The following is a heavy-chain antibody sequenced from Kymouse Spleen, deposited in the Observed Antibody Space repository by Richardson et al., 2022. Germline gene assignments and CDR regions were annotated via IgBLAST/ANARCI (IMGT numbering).Heavy chain of an antibody. D-gene: IGHD6-13*01. J-gene: IGHJ6*02. V-gene: IGHV3-9*01. Sequence: EVQLVESGGGLVQPGRSLRLSCAASGFTFDDYAMHWVRQAPGKGLEWVSGISWNSGSIGYADSVKGRFTISRDNAKNSLYLQMNSLRAEDTALYYCAKDLAAGDYYYGMDVWGQGTTVTVSS. CDR2: ISWNSGSI. CDR3: AKDLAAGDYYYGMDV. CDR1: GFTFDDYA.